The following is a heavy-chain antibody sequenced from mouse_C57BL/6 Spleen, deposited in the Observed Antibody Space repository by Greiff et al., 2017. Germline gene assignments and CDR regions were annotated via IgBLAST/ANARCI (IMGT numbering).Heavy chain of an antibody. J-gene: IGHJ4*01. CDR2: IDPNSGGT. V-gene: IGHV1-72*01. D-gene: IGHD2-2*01. CDR3: AREGRGYHDAMDY. Sequence: GLEWIGRIDPNSGGTKYNEKFKSKATLTVDKPSSTAYMQLSSLTSEDSAVYCCAREGRGYHDAMDYWGQGTSVTVSS.